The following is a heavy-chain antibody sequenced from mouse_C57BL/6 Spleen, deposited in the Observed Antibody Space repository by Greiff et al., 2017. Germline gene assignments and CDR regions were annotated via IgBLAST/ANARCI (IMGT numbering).Heavy chain of an antibody. J-gene: IGHJ1*03. CDR3: ARDYGNIWDIDV. Sequence: VQLQQPGAELVKPGASVKISCKASGYAFSSYWMNWVKQRPGQGLEWIGQIYPGDGDTNYNGKFKGKATLTADKSSSTAYMQLSSLTSEDSAVYFCARDYGNIWDIDVWGKGTTVTVSS. V-gene: IGHV1-80*01. D-gene: IGHD2-1*01. CDR1: GYAFSSYW. CDR2: IYPGDGDT.